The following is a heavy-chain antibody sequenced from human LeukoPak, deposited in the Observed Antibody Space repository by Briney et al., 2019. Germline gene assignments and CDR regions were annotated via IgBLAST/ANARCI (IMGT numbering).Heavy chain of an antibody. CDR1: GGSVSISSSY. V-gene: IGHV4-61*01. Sequence: PSETLSLTCTVSGGSVSISSSYWSWIRQPPGKGLEWIGYISYRGNTNYNPSLKSRLTISVDTSKNQFSLKLSSVTAADTAVYYCARDYGGPYNWFDPWGQGTLVTVSS. CDR3: ARDYGGPYNWFDP. J-gene: IGHJ5*02. CDR2: ISYRGNT. D-gene: IGHD4-23*01.